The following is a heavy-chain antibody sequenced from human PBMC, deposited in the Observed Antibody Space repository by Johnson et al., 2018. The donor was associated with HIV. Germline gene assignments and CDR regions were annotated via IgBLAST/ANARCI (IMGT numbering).Heavy chain of an antibody. CDR1: GFSFSSYW. V-gene: IGHV3-7*01. D-gene: IGHD3-10*01. CDR3: AKDDSPSGAFDI. CDR2: IKQDGSEK. J-gene: IGHJ3*02. Sequence: VQLVESGGGLVQPGGSLRLSCAASGFSFSSYWMSWVRQAPGKGLQWVANIKQDGSEKYYVDSVKGRFTISRDNAKNSLYLQMNSLRAEDTAVYYCAKDDSPSGAFDIWGQGTMVIVSS.